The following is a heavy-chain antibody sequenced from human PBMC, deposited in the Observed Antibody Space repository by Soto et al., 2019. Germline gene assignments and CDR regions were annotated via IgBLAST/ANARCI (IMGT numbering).Heavy chain of an antibody. Sequence: EAQLLESGGALVQPGGSLRLSCAASGFSFSTYAMSWVRQAPGKGLEWVSAISGSGDTTYSADSVRGRFTISRDNSINKLYLQRKNLGNEDTAVYYCAHPRGYGVFDAYDIWGQGTMVTVSS. CDR2: ISGSGDTT. CDR3: AHPRGYGVFDAYDI. CDR1: GFSFSTYA. V-gene: IGHV3-23*01. D-gene: IGHD4-17*01. J-gene: IGHJ3*02.